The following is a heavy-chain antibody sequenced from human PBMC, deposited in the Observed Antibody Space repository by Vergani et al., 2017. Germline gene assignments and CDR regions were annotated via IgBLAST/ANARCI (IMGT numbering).Heavy chain of an antibody. CDR3: TTDLNRSGYYDSSGYYYLPFVYYYYGMDV. J-gene: IGHJ6*02. D-gene: IGHD3-22*01. Sequence: EVQLVESGGGLVQPGGSLRLSCAASGFTFSNAWMCWVRQAPGKGLEWVGRIKSKTDGGTTDYAAPVKGRFTISRDDSKNTLYLQMNSLKTEDTAVYYCTTDLNRSGYYDSSGYYYLPFVYYYYGMDVWGQGTTVTVSS. V-gene: IGHV3-15*01. CDR2: IKSKTDGGTT. CDR1: GFTFSNAW.